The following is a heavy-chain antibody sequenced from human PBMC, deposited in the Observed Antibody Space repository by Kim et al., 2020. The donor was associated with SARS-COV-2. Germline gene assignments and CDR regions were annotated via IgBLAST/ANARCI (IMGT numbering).Heavy chain of an antibody. V-gene: IGHV4-39*01. Sequence: TYYNPSLKRRVTISVDTSKRQFALRLSSVTDADAAVYYCARHLRNWYFDLWGRGTLVTVSS. J-gene: IGHJ2*01. CDR2: T. CDR3: ARHLRNWYFDL.